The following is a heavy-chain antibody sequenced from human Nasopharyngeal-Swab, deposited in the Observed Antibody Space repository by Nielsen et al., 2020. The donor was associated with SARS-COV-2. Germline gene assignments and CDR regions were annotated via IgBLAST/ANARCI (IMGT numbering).Heavy chain of an antibody. J-gene: IGHJ2*01. V-gene: IGHV4-34*01. CDR3: ARVRRGLTNWYFDL. CDR2: INHSGST. Sequence: SEALSLTCAVSGGSFSGYYWSWIRQPPGKGLEWIGEINHSGSTNYNPSLKSRVTISVDTSKNQFSLKLSSVTAADTAVYYCARVRRGLTNWYFDLWGRGTLVTVSS. D-gene: IGHD1/OR15-1a*01. CDR1: GGSFSGYY.